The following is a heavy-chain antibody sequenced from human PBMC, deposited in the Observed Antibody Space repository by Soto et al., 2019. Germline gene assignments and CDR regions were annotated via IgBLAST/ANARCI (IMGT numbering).Heavy chain of an antibody. D-gene: IGHD5-12*01. CDR2: MNPNSGNT. CDR1: GYTFTSYD. CDR3: ARGDGYNDYFDY. Sequence: GASVKVSCKASGYTFTSYDINWVRQATGQGLEWMGWMNPNSGNTAYAQKFQGRVTMTTDTSTSTAYMELRSLRSDDTAVYYCARGDGYNDYFDYWGQGTLVTVSS. V-gene: IGHV1-8*01. J-gene: IGHJ4*02.